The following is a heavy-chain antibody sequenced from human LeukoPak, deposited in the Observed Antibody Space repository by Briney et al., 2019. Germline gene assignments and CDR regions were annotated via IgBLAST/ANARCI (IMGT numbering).Heavy chain of an antibody. CDR3: ARDNPTRYSDNSAYHSTTEA. V-gene: IGHV1-69*13. CDR1: GGTFSSYV. J-gene: IGHJ5*02. D-gene: IGHD3-22*01. Sequence: SVKVSCKASGGTFSSYVIYWLRQAPGQGLEWLGGIIPIFGIPNYAQHFQGRVTITADESTRTAYMELSSLRSEDTAVYYCARDNPTRYSDNSAYHSTTEAWGQGTLVTVSS. CDR2: IIPIFGIP.